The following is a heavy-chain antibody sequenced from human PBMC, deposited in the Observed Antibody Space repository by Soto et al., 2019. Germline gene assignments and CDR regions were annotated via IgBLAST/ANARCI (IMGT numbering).Heavy chain of an antibody. Sequence: PGWSLRLSCVASAFSSHHHAIHWVRQGPGKGLEWVSGIHWNNGATGYADSVKGRFTIFKDNVKNSVYLQMNSLRTDDTAFYYCTEDILPGGADVWGQGTTVTVSS. CDR2: IHWNNGAT. J-gene: IGHJ6*02. CDR3: TEDILPGGADV. V-gene: IGHV3-9*02. CDR1: AFSSHHHA. D-gene: IGHD3-16*01.